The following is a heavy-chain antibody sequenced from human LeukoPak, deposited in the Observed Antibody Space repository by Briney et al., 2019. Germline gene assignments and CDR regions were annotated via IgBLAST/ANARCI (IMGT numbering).Heavy chain of an antibody. D-gene: IGHD3-22*01. J-gene: IGHJ4*02. Sequence: ASVKVSCKASGYTFTGYYMHWVRQAPGQGPEWMGWINPKSGATYYAESFQGRVTTTRDTSITTAYMELTSLRSDDTAVYYCASYYDSSGYHPSRFDYWGQGTLVTVSS. V-gene: IGHV1-2*02. CDR1: GYTFTGYY. CDR2: INPKSGAT. CDR3: ASYYDSSGYHPSRFDY.